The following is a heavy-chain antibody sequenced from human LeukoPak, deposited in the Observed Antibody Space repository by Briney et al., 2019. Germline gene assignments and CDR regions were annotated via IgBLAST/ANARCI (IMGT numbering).Heavy chain of an antibody. CDR1: GGSISDTSYY. CDR3: ARVTRDYDSSGYYYFDY. D-gene: IGHD3-22*01. J-gene: IGHJ4*02. CDR2: INHSGST. V-gene: IGHV4-39*07. Sequence: SETLSLTCTVSGGSISDTSYYWSWIRQPPGKGLEWIGEINHSGSTNYNPSLKSRVTISVDTSKNQFSLKLSSVTAADTAVYYCARVTRDYDSSGYYYFDYWGQGTLVTVSS.